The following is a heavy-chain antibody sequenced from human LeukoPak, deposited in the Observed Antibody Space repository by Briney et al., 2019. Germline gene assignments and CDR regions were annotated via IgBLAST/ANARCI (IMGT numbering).Heavy chain of an antibody. CDR1: GFTFRTYT. J-gene: IGHJ4*02. D-gene: IGHD5/OR15-5a*01. V-gene: IGHV3-21*01. CDR3: ARDRLAVTMVSTGAYDY. Sequence: PGGSLRLSCAASGFTFRTYTMDWVRQAPGKGLEWVSSITSSGKHIYYADSLKGRFTISRDNAKNSLFLQMNNLTAEDTAVYYCARDRLAVTMVSTGAYDYWGQGTPVTVSS. CDR2: ITSSGKHI.